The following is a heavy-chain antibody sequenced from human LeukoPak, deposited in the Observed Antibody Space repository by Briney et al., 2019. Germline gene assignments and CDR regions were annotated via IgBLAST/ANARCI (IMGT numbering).Heavy chain of an antibody. D-gene: IGHD3-3*01. CDR3: AADGRSDFWSGYYG. Sequence: SVKVSCKASGGSFSSCAISWVRQAPGQGLEWMGGIIPIFGTPNYAQKFQGRVTIIADESTSTAYMELSSLRSEDTAVYYCAADGRSDFWSGYYGWGQGTLVTVSS. CDR2: IIPIFGTP. J-gene: IGHJ4*02. CDR1: GGSFSSCA. V-gene: IGHV1-69*13.